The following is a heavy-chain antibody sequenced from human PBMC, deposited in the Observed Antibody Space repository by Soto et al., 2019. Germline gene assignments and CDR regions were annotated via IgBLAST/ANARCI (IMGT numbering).Heavy chain of an antibody. Sequence: SETLSLTCTVSGGSISSGGYYWNWIRQHPGKGLEWIGYIYYSGSTYYNPSLKSRVTISVDTSKNQFSLKLSSVTAADTAVYYCARDCRPARSPLWFGELPYWFDPWGQGTLVTVSS. CDR1: GGSISSGGYY. D-gene: IGHD3-10*01. CDR3: ARDCRPARSPLWFGELPYWFDP. V-gene: IGHV4-30-4*08. CDR2: IYYSGST. J-gene: IGHJ5*02.